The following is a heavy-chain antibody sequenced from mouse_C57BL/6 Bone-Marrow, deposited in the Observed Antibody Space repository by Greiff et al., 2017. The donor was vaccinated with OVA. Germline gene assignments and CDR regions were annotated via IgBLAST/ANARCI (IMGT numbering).Heavy chain of an antibody. CDR2: IYPGDGDT. CDR1: GYAFSSSW. Sequence: VQLQQSGPELVKPGASVKISCKASGYAFSSSWMNWVKQRPGKGLEWIGRIYPGDGDTNYNGKFKGKATLTADKSSSTAYMQLSSLTSEDSAVYFCARWATVRYYAMDYWGQGTSVTVSS. CDR3: ARWATVRYYAMDY. D-gene: IGHD1-1*01. V-gene: IGHV1-82*01. J-gene: IGHJ4*01.